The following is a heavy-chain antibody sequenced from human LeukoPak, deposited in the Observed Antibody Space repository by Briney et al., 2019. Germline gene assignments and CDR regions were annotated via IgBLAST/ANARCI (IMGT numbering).Heavy chain of an antibody. D-gene: IGHD6-13*01. CDR1: GFSVSGYW. Sequence: GGSLRLSCAVSGFSVSGYWMTWVRQAPGKGLEWVANIKQDGSDKNYVDSVKGRFTISRDNDENSLFLQMNSLRVEDTAVYYCARERQGGIAAAGTRIEGDYWGQGTLVAVSS. CDR3: ARERQGGIAAAGTRIEGDY. J-gene: IGHJ4*02. V-gene: IGHV3-7*01. CDR2: IKQDGSDK.